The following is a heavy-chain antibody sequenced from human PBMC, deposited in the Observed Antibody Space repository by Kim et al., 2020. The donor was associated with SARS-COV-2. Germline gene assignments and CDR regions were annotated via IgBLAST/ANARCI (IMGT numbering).Heavy chain of an antibody. V-gene: IGHV3-9*01. J-gene: IGHJ6*01. CDR3: AKDMGVRYCSGGSCSNYY. D-gene: IGHD2-15*01. CDR2: ISWNSGSI. Sequence: SLRLSCAASGFTFDDYAMHWVRQAPGKGLEWVSGISWNSGSIGYADSVKGRFTISRDNAKNSLYLQMNSLRAEDTALYYCAKDMGVRYCSGGSCSNYY. CDR1: GFTFDDYA.